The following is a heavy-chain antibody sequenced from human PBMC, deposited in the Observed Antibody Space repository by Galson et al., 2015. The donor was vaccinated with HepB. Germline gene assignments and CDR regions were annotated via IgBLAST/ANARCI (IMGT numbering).Heavy chain of an antibody. J-gene: IGHJ4*02. CDR2: LSVSGGST. CDR3: AKPLSSWSFDY. Sequence: SLRLSCAASGFSFSSYAMTWVRQAPGKGLEWVSALSVSGGSTYYADSVKGRFTISRDNSKNTLYLQMNSLRAEDTALYYCAKPLSSWSFDYWGQGTLVTVSS. CDR1: GFSFSSYA. V-gene: IGHV3-23*01. D-gene: IGHD6-13*01.